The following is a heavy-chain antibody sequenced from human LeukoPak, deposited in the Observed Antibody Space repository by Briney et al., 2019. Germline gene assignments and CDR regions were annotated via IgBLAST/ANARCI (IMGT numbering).Heavy chain of an antibody. CDR1: GGSISSYY. CDR3: ARDPPYCSGGSCPYYYYMDA. J-gene: IGHJ6*03. Sequence: PSETLSLTCTVSGGSISSYYWSWIRQPPGKGLEWIGYIYYSGSTNYNPSLKSRVTISVDTSKNQFSLKLSSVTAADTAVYYCARDPPYCSGGSCPYYYYMDAWGKGTTVTVSS. CDR2: IYYSGST. D-gene: IGHD2-15*01. V-gene: IGHV4-59*01.